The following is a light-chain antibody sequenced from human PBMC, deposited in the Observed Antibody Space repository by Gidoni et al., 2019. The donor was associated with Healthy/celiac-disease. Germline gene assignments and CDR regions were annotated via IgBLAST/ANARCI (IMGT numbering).Light chain of an antibody. CDR3: QQSYSTPPRYT. V-gene: IGKV1-39*01. J-gene: IGKJ2*01. CDR1: QSISSY. Sequence: IKMTQSPSSLSASVGDRVTITCRASQSISSYLHWYQQKPGKGPKRLIYAASSLQSGVPSRFSGSGSGTDCTLTISSLQPEDFANYYCQQSYSTPPRYTFGQGTKLEIK. CDR2: AAS.